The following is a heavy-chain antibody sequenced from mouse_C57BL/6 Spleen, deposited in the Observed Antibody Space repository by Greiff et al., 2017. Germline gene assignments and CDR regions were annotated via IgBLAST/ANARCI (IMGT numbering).Heavy chain of an antibody. D-gene: IGHD1-1*01. Sequence: QVQLKQSGAELVRPGASVTLSCKASGYTFTDYEMHWVKQTPVHGLEWIGAIDPETGGTAYNQKFKGKDILTADKSSSTAYMELRSLTSEDSAVYYWTSLLLRDWGQGTTLTVAS. CDR1: GYTFTDYE. J-gene: IGHJ2*01. CDR3: TSLLLRD. CDR2: IDPETGGT. V-gene: IGHV1-15*01.